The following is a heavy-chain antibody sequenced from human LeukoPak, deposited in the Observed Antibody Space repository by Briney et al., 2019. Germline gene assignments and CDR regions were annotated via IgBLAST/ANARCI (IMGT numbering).Heavy chain of an antibody. J-gene: IGHJ6*03. V-gene: IGHV4-59*01. D-gene: IGHD1-1*01. CDR1: GASIGSYY. CDR3: AREGLTTIGVIDV. Sequence: PSETLSLTCSVSGASIGSYYWIWIRQPPGKGPEWLGTIYYSGNTKYNSSLESRVSILADTSNNQFSLRLSSVTAADTAVYYCAREGLTTIGVIDVWGKGTTVTVSS. CDR2: IYYSGNT.